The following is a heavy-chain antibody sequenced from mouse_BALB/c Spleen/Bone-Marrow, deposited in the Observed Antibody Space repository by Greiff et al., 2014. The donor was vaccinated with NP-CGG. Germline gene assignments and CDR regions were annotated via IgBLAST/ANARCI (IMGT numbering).Heavy chain of an antibody. CDR2: IDTSDSYT. CDR1: GYTFTDYW. D-gene: IGHD2-2*01. CDR3: AREDYGYGAMDY. J-gene: IGHJ4*01. Sequence: LVESGTELVMPGASVEMSCKASGYTFTDYWMHWVKQRPGQGLEWIGAIDTSDSYTSYNQKFKGKATLTVDESSSTAYMQLSSLTSEDSAVYYCAREDYGYGAMDYWGQGTSVTVSS. V-gene: IGHV1-69*01.